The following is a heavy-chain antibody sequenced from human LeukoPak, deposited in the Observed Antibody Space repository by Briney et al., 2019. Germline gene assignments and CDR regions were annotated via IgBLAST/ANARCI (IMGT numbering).Heavy chain of an antibody. CDR1: GYTFTTYY. J-gene: IGHJ5*02. V-gene: IGHV1-46*01. CDR3: ASSPILLWFGESLDP. D-gene: IGHD3-10*01. Sequence: ASVRVACKAFGYTFTTYYMHWVRQAPGQGLEWMGVISPIGGGTTYSQKFQGRVSMTSDTSTSTVYMELSSLRSDDTAVYYCASSPILLWFGESLDPWGQGTLVTVSS. CDR2: ISPIGGGT.